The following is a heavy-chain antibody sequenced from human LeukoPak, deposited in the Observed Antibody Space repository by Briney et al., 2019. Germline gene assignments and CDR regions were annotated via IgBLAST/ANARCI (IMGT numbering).Heavy chain of an antibody. J-gene: IGHJ6*03. Sequence: PGRSLRLSCAASGFIFSNYAMNWVRQAPGKGLEWVAVISSDGTIKYYADSVRGRFIISRDNSRNTLYLQMNSLRAEDTAVYYCARDKPSRWLTPRDYYCMDVWGKGTTVTVSS. CDR3: ARDKPSRWLTPRDYYCMDV. CDR2: ISSDGTIK. CDR1: GFIFSNYA. V-gene: IGHV3-30*04. D-gene: IGHD6-19*01.